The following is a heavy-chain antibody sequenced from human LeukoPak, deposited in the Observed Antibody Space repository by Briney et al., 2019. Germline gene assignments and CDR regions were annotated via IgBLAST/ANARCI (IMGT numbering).Heavy chain of an antibody. CDR1: GFTFSSYS. D-gene: IGHD3-16*02. V-gene: IGHV3-21*01. CDR3: ARMDYDYVWGSYRQEKFDY. Sequence: GGSLRLSCAASGFTFSSYSMNWVRQAPGKGLEWVSSISSSSSYIYYADSVKGRFIISRDNAKNSLYLQMNSLRAEDTAVYYCARMDYDYVWGSYRQEKFDYWGQGTLVTVSS. J-gene: IGHJ4*02. CDR2: ISSSSSYI.